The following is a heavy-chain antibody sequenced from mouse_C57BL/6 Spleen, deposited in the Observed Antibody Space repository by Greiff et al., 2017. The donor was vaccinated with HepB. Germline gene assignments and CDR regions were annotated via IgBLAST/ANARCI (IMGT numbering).Heavy chain of an antibody. CDR1: GYTFTSYW. V-gene: IGHV1-55*01. Sequence: VQLQQSVAELVKPGASVKMSCKASGYTFTSYWITWVKQRPGQGLEWIGDIYPGSGSTNYNEKFKSKATLTVDTSSSTAYMQLSSLTSEDSAVYYCARDGLGRAFDYWGQGTTLTVSS. J-gene: IGHJ2*01. D-gene: IGHD4-1*01. CDR2: IYPGSGST. CDR3: ARDGLGRAFDY.